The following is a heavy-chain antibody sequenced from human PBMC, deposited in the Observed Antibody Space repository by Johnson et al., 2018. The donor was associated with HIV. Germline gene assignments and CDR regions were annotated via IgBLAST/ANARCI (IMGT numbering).Heavy chain of an antibody. J-gene: IGHJ3*02. CDR1: GFTFADYG. D-gene: IGHD3-10*01. CDR3: ARDFVAFGECTAFDI. Sequence: VQLVESGGGVIRPGGSLRLSCAASGFTFADYGMTWVRQAPGKGLEWVSGINWNGGNTGYVDSVKGRFTSSRDNAKNSLYLQMNGLRAEDTAFYYCARDFVAFGECTAFDIWGQGTMVTVSS. CDR2: INWNGGNT. V-gene: IGHV3-20*04.